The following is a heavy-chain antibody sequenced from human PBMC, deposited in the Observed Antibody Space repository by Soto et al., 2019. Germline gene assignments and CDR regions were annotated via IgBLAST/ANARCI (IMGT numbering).Heavy chain of an antibody. V-gene: IGHV1-18*01. CDR2: SSAYDGKT. J-gene: IGHJ5*02. D-gene: IGHD3-3*01. Sequence: ASVKVSCKTSGYTFNTYGINWVRQAPGQGLELTGWSSAYDGKTTYAEKFQGRGTLNTNTSTSTPYMELRSLRSDATAIYYCAREPHEFWTSYWFDPWGQGTPVTVSS. CDR1: GYTFNTYG. CDR3: AREPHEFWTSYWFDP.